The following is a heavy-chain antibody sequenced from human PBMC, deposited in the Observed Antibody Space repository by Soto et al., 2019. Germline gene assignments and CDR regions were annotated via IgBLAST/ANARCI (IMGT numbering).Heavy chain of an antibody. Sequence: EVQLVESGGGLVQPGRSLRLSCAASGFTFDDYAMHWVRQAPGKGLEWVSGISWNSGSIGYADSVKGRFTISRDNAKNSLYLQMNSLRDEDTALYYCAKDMWLAGDIDYYYGMDVWGQGTTVTVSS. CDR2: ISWNSGSI. D-gene: IGHD6-19*01. J-gene: IGHJ6*02. CDR1: GFTFDDYA. V-gene: IGHV3-9*01. CDR3: AKDMWLAGDIDYYYGMDV.